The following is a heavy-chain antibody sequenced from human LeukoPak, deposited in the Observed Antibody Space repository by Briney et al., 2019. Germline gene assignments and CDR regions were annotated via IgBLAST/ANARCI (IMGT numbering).Heavy chain of an antibody. CDR1: GFNFDDYA. J-gene: IGHJ4*02. CDR3: AKSPFQQQLTYYFDY. D-gene: IGHD6-13*01. CDR2: ISWNSGNI. V-gene: IGHV3-9*01. Sequence: PGGSLRLSCAASGFNFDDYAMHWVRHAPGKGLEWVSGISWNSGNIGYADAVKGRFTISRDNAKNSLYLQMNSLRAEDTALYYCAKSPFQQQLTYYFDYWGQGTLVTVSS.